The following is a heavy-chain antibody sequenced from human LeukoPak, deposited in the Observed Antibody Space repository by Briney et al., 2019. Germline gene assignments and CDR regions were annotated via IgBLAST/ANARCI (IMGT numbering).Heavy chain of an antibody. Sequence: GGSLRLSCAASGFTFSTYSMTWVRQAPGKGLEWVSGISGSGDTTYYADSVKGRFTISRDNSKNTLYLQMNSLRADDTAVYYCAKWGCSGGSCYPFDYWGQGTLVTVSS. CDR1: GFTFSTYS. CDR2: ISGSGDTT. V-gene: IGHV3-23*01. CDR3: AKWGCSGGSCYPFDY. J-gene: IGHJ4*02. D-gene: IGHD2-15*01.